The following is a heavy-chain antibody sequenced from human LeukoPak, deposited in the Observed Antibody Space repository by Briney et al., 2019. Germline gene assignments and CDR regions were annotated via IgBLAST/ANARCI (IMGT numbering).Heavy chain of an antibody. CDR1: GFTLSRYW. CDR2: MNSDGSST. Sequence: GGPLRLSCAASGFTLSRYWMHWARQAPGKGLVSVAHMNSDGSSTNYADSVKGRFTISRDNAKNMLYLQMNSLRADDTAVYYCAKILGESPRWFDPWGQGTLVTVSS. J-gene: IGHJ5*02. CDR3: AKILGESPRWFDP. V-gene: IGHV3-74*01. D-gene: IGHD3-10*01.